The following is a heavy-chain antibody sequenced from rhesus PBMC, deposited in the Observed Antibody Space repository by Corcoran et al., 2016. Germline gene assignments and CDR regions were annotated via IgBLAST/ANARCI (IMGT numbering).Heavy chain of an antibody. CDR1: GGSFSSYW. CDR2: INGNSWST. Sequence: QVQLQESGPGLVKPSETLSLTCAVSGGSFSSYWWSWIRQPPGKGLEWIGEINGNSWSTNYNPSLKSRVTISKDASKNQFSLKLGSVTAADTAVYYCARCDSNRFDYWGQGVLVTVSS. D-gene: IGHD4-23*01. J-gene: IGHJ4*01. V-gene: IGHV4-80*01. CDR3: ARCDSNRFDY.